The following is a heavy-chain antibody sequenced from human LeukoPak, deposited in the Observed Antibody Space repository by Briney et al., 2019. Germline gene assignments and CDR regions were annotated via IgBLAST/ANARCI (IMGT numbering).Heavy chain of an antibody. J-gene: IGHJ5*02. CDR1: GFTFSSYG. Sequence: GGSLRLSCAASGFTFSSYGMSWVRQAPGKGLEWVSAISGSGGSTYYADSVKGRFTISRDNSKNTLYLQMNSLRAEDTAVYYCAKVRGSKYSGSYSWFDPWGQGTLVTVSS. D-gene: IGHD1-26*01. CDR2: ISGSGGST. V-gene: IGHV3-23*01. CDR3: AKVRGSKYSGSYSWFDP.